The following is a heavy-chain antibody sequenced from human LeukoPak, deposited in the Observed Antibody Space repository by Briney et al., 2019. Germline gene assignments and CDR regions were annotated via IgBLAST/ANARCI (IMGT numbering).Heavy chain of an antibody. V-gene: IGHV1-46*01. CDR2: INPRGGRT. CDR1: GYTFTSSY. CDR3: ARDRSSTSCYADN. D-gene: IGHD2-2*01. J-gene: IGHJ4*02. Sequence: ASVKVSCKASGYTFTSSYIHWVRQAPGQGLNWVGIINPRGGRTTYAQKFQGRVTMTRDTSTSTVYMELSSLRSEDTAVYYCARDRSSTSCYADNWGQGTLVTVSS.